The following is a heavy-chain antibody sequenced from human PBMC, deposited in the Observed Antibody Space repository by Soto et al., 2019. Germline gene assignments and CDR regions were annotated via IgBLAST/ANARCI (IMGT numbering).Heavy chain of an antibody. CDR2: IYYSGST. J-gene: IGHJ5*02. V-gene: IGHV4-59*01. CDR3: ARDYHGGFDP. CDR1: GGSISSYY. Sequence: PSETLSVTCTVSGGSISSYYWSWIRQPPGKGLEWIGYIYYSGSTNYNPSLKSRVTISVDTSKNQFSLKLSSVTAADTAVYYCARDYHGGFDPWGQGTLVTISS. D-gene: IGHD2-2*01.